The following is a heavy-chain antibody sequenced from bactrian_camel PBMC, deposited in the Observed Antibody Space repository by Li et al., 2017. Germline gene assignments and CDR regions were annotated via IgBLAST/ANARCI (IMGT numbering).Heavy chain of an antibody. CDR3: ATDQEWSPLMGRPTSVCSKKGYNF. CDR1: GYIPSGYC. CDR2: IDDGGAT. D-gene: IGHD3*01. Sequence: QVQLVESGGGSVQAGGSLTLACSVSGYIPSGYCAGWFRQGAGERRELLAAIDDGGATRYADSVAGRFTISKGGARNTVYLQMNSLKPEDTGMYYCATDQEWSPLMGRPTSVCSKKGYNFWGQGTQVTVS. V-gene: IGHV3S53*01. J-gene: IGHJ4*01.